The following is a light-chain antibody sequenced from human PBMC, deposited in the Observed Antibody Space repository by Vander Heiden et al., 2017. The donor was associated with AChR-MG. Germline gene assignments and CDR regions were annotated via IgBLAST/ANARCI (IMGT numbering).Light chain of an antibody. Sequence: EIVMTQSPATLSVSPGERATLSCRASQSVSSNLAWYQQKPGQAPRLLIYGASTRDTGIPARFSGSESGTEFTLTISSLQSEDFAVYYCQQYNDWPLTFGGGTKVEIK. CDR2: GAS. J-gene: IGKJ4*01. CDR3: QQYNDWPLT. CDR1: QSVSSN. V-gene: IGKV3-15*01.